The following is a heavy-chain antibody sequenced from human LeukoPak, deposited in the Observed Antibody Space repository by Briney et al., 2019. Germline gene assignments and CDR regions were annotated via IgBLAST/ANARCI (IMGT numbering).Heavy chain of an antibody. CDR2: INTEWSST. CDR3: AGGTFYQDY. Sequence: GGPLRLSCAASGFTFSSYWMHWVRQAPGKGLMWVSRINTEWSSTIYADSVTGRFTISRDNAKNTGYLQMNSLRAEDMAVYYCAGGTFYQDYWGQGALVTVSS. J-gene: IGHJ4*02. D-gene: IGHD2-2*01. CDR1: GFTFSSYW. V-gene: IGHV3-74*01.